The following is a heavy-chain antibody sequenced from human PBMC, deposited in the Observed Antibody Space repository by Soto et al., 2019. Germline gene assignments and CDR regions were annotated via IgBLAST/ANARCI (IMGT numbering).Heavy chain of an antibody. J-gene: IGHJ4*02. CDR1: GYTFTSYG. CDR2: ISVYNGNT. Sequence: QVQLVQSGAEVKKPGASVKVSCKASGYTFTSYGISWVRQAPGQGLEWMGWISVYNGNTNYAQKLQGRVIMTTDTSTSTAYMELRSLRSDDTPVYYCASGWFGEFVYYFDYWGQGTLVTVSS. CDR3: ASGWFGEFVYYFDY. D-gene: IGHD3-10*01. V-gene: IGHV1-18*01.